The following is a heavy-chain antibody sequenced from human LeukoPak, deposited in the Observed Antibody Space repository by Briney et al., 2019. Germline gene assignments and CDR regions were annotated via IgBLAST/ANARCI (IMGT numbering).Heavy chain of an antibody. J-gene: IGHJ4*02. D-gene: IGHD6-19*01. CDR2: IKQDGSEK. Sequence: AGGSLRLSCAASEFTFSSYWMNWVRQAPGKGLEWVANIKQDGSEKYYVDSVKGRFTISRDNAKNSLYLQMNSLRAEDTAVYYCARSSGEQWLGYFFDYWGQGTLVTVSS. V-gene: IGHV3-7*01. CDR3: ARSSGEQWLGYFFDY. CDR1: EFTFSSYW.